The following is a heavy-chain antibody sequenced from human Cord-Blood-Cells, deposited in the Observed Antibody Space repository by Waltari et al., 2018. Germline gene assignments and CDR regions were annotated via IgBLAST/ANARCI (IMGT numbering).Heavy chain of an antibody. CDR2: INHSGST. D-gene: IGHD6-13*01. CDR3: ARKRRYSSSWYGYYYGMDV. V-gene: IGHV4-34*01. CDR1: GGSFSGYY. J-gene: IGHJ6*02. Sequence: QVQLQQWGAGLLKPSETLSLTCAVYGGSFSGYYWSWMRQPPGKGLEWIGEINHSGSTNYNPSLKSRVTISVDTSKNQFSLKLSSVTAADTAVYYCARKRRYSSSWYGYYYGMDVWGQGTTVTVSS.